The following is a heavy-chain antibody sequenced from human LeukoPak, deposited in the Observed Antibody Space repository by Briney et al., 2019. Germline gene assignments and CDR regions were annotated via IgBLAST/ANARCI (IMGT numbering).Heavy chain of an antibody. CDR2: IYTSGST. CDR3: ARRRRGIGCSGGSCYYFDY. CDR1: GGSISSYY. Sequence: SETLSLTCTVSGGSISSYYWSWIRQPAGKGLEWIGRIYTSGSTNYNPSLKSRVTMSVDTSKNQFSLKLSSVTAADTAVYYCARRRRGIGCSGGSCYYFDYWGQGTLVTVSS. J-gene: IGHJ4*02. D-gene: IGHD2-15*01. V-gene: IGHV4-4*07.